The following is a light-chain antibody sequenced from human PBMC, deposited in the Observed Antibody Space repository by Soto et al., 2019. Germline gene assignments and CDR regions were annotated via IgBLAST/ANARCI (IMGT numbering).Light chain of an antibody. CDR1: SSDVGGYNS. V-gene: IGLV2-14*03. CDR3: CSYTDSNTWV. CDR2: EVS. Sequence: QSALTQPASVSGSPGQSITISCTGTSSDVGGYNSVSWYQQHPGKAPQLMIYEVSNRPSGVSNRFSGSKSGNTASLTISGLQAEDEADYYCCSYTDSNTWVFGGGTKVTVL. J-gene: IGLJ3*02.